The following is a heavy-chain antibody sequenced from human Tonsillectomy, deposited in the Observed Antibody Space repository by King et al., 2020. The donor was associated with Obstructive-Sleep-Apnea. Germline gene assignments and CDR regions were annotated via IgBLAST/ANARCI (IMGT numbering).Heavy chain of an antibody. CDR1: GGSISSYY. D-gene: IGHD3-9*01. V-gene: IGHV4-59*08. CDR2: IYYSGST. J-gene: IGHJ6*02. CDR3: ARRGYFDWLGYYGMDV. Sequence: LPLQESGPGLVKPSETLSLTCTVSGGSISSYYWSWIRQPPGKGLEWIGYIYYSGSTNYNPSLKSRVTISVDTSKNQFSLKLSSVTAADPAVYYCARRGYFDWLGYYGMDVWGQGTTVTVSS.